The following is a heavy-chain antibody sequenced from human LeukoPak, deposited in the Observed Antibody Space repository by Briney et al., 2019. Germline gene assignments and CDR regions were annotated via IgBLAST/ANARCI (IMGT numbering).Heavy chain of an antibody. CDR3: AKGRYGSGSYQHYFEY. V-gene: IGHV3-23*01. CDR2: ISGSGDSA. CDR1: GFTFSSYA. J-gene: IGHJ4*02. D-gene: IGHD3-10*01. Sequence: GGSLRLSCAASGFTFSSYAMSWVRQAPGKGVEWVSGISGSGDSAYYADSVKGRFTISRDNSKNTLFLQVNSLRAEDTAVYYCAKGRYGSGSYQHYFEYWGQGTLVTVSS.